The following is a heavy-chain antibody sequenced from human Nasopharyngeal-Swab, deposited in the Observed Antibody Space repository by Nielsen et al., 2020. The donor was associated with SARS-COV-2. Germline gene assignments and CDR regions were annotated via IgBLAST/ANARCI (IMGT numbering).Heavy chain of an antibody. Sequence: WIRQPPGKGLEWVAVISYDGSNKYYADSVKGRFTISRDNSKNTLYLQMNSLRAEDTAVYYCARELRGRFDYWGQGTLVTVSS. J-gene: IGHJ4*02. V-gene: IGHV3-33*05. CDR3: ARELRGRFDY. D-gene: IGHD4-17*01. CDR2: ISYDGSNK.